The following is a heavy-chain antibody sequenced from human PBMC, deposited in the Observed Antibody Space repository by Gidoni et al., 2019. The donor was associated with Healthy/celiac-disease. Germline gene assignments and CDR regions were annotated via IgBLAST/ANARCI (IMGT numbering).Heavy chain of an antibody. CDR3: ARDLGTTVTTAVY. D-gene: IGHD4-17*01. Sequence: EVQLVESGGGLVKPGGSLRLSCAASGFTFSSYSMTWVRQAPGKGLDWFSSSSSSSSYIHYADSVKGRFTISRDNAKNSLYLQMNSLRAEDTAVYYCARDLGTTVTTAVYWGQGTLVTVSS. CDR2: SSSSSSYI. J-gene: IGHJ4*02. V-gene: IGHV3-21*01. CDR1: GFTFSSYS.